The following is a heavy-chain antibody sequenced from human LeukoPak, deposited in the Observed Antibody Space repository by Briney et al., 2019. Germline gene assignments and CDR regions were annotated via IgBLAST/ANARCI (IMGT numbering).Heavy chain of an antibody. CDR1: GGSFSGYY. Sequence: SETLSLTCAVYGGSFSGYYWTWIRQPPGKGLEWIGEINPNGYSNYNPSLKSRVTMSLDTSKSQFSLKLNSVTAADTAVYYCARDRPSGSGSSFSLGMDVWGQGTTVTVSS. D-gene: IGHD3-10*01. CDR2: INPNGYS. V-gene: IGHV4-34*01. J-gene: IGHJ6*02. CDR3: ARDRPSGSGSSFSLGMDV.